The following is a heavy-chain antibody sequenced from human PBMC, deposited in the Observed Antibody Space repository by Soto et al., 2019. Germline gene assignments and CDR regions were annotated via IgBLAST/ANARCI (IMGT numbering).Heavy chain of an antibody. D-gene: IGHD6-19*01. CDR2: ISSSSSTI. Sequence: EVQLVESGGGLVQPGGSLRLSCAASGFTFSSYDMNWVRQAPGKGLEWVSYISSSSSTICYADSVKGRFTISRDNAKNSLYLQMNSLRAEDTALYYCARDERYSAVAGIDYWGQGTLVTVSS. CDR1: GFTFSSYD. J-gene: IGHJ4*02. V-gene: IGHV3-48*01. CDR3: ARDERYSAVAGIDY.